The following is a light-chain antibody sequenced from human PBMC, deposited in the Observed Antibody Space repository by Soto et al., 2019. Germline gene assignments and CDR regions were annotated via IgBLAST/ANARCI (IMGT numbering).Light chain of an antibody. CDR2: LNSDGSH. Sequence: QLVLNHSPSASASLGASVKLTCTLSSGHSSYAIAWHQQQPEKGPRYLMKLNSDGSHSKGDGIPDRFSGSSSGAERYLTISSLQSEDEADYYCQTWGTGTHVFGTGTKGTVL. J-gene: IGLJ1*01. V-gene: IGLV4-69*01. CDR3: QTWGTGTHV. CDR1: SGHSSYA.